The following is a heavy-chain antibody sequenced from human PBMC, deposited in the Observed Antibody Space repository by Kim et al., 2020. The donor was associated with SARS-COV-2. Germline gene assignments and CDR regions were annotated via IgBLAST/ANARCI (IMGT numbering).Heavy chain of an antibody. Sequence: ASVKVSCKASGYTFTSYGISWVRQAPGQGLEWMGWISAYNGNTNYAQKLQGRVTMTTDTSTSTAYMELRSLRSDDTAVYYCARGGFLEWLSHGPHYYYYGMDVWGQGTTVTVSS. CDR1: GYTFTSYG. J-gene: IGHJ6*02. CDR3: ARGGFLEWLSHGPHYYYYGMDV. V-gene: IGHV1-18*01. D-gene: IGHD3-3*01. CDR2: ISAYNGNT.